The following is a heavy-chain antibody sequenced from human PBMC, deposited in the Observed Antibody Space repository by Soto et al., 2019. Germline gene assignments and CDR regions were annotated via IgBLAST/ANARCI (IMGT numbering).Heavy chain of an antibody. V-gene: IGHV4-30-2*01. J-gene: IGHJ6*02. CDR2: IYHSGST. Sequence: PSETLSLTCAVSGGSISSGGYSWSWIRQPPGKGLEWIGYIYHSGSTYYNPSLKSRVTISVDRSKNQFSLKLSSVTAADTAVYYCARDRHPLYDYVWGSPGYGMDGWDQGTTVTVSS. CDR3: ARDRHPLYDYVWGSPGYGMDG. D-gene: IGHD3-16*01. CDR1: GGSISSGGYS.